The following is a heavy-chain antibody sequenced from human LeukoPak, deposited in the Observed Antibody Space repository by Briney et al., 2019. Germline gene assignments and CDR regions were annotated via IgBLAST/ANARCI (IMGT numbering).Heavy chain of an antibody. CDR2: INPNSGGT. CDR1: GYTFTGYY. CDR3: ARDLESYDFWSGRYYYYYMDV. V-gene: IGHV1-2*02. Sequence: ASVKVSCKASGYTFTGYYMHWVRQAPGQGREWMGWINPNSGGTNYAQKFQGRVTMTRDTSISTAYMELSRLRSDDTAVYYCARDLESYDFWSGRYYYYYMDVWGKGTTVTVSS. J-gene: IGHJ6*03. D-gene: IGHD3-3*01.